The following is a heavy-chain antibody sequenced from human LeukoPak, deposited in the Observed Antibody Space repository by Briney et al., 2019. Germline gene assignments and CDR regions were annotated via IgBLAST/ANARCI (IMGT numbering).Heavy chain of an antibody. CDR2: IYHKGST. D-gene: IGHD2-8*01. CDR3: ARNGYFCMDV. CDR1: GGSISSDNR. Sequence: SETLSLTCAVSGGSISSDNRWSWVRQPPGKGLEWIGEIYHKGSTNYNPSLKTRLTISVDQSKNQFSLKPTSVTAADTAVYYCARNGYFCMDVWGKGTTATVSS. V-gene: IGHV4-4*02. J-gene: IGHJ6*03.